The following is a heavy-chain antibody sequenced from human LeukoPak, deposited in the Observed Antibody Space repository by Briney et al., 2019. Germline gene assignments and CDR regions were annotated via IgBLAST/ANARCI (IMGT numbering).Heavy chain of an antibody. CDR1: GYSISSGYYW. CDR2: IYWDDDK. Sequence: TLSLTCAVSGYSISSGYYWGWIRQPPGKALEWLALIYWDDDKRYSPSLKSRLTITKDTSKNQVVLTMTNMDPVDTATYYCARRIRVAAAHYYFDYWGQGTLVTVSS. CDR3: ARRIRVAAAHYYFDY. V-gene: IGHV2-5*02. J-gene: IGHJ4*02. D-gene: IGHD6-13*01.